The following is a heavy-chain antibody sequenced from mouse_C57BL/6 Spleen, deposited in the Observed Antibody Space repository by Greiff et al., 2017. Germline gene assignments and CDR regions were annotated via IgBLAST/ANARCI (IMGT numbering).Heavy chain of an antibody. D-gene: IGHD1-1*01. CDR2: IYPGDGDI. CDR1: GYAFSSYW. V-gene: IGHV1-80*01. J-gene: IGHJ4*01. CDR3: ARNYEADY. Sequence: VQLQESGAELVKPGASVKISCKASGYAFSSYWMNWVKQRPGKGLEWIGQIYPGDGDINYNGKFKGKATLTADKSSSTAYMQLSSLTSEDSAVYFCARNYEADYWGQGTSVTVSA.